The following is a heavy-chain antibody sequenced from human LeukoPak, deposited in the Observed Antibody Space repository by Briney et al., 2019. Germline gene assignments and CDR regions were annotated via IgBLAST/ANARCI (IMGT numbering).Heavy chain of an antibody. Sequence: SETLSLTCAVSGDSFSSHYWTWIRQPPGKGLEWIGYIYYSGSTNYNPSLKSRVTISVDTSKNQFSLKLSSVTAADTAVYYCAALGGVIDYWGQGTLVTVSS. CDR2: IYYSGST. CDR3: AALGGVIDY. V-gene: IGHV4-59*11. J-gene: IGHJ4*02. D-gene: IGHD4-23*01. CDR1: GDSFSSHY.